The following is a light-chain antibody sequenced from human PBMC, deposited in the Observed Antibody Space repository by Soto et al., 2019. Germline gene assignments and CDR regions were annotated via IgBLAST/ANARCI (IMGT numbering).Light chain of an antibody. CDR3: SSYTSSSIDYV. CDR2: EVS. V-gene: IGLV2-14*01. J-gene: IGLJ1*01. Sequence: QSALTQPASVSGSPGQSITISCTGTSSDVGGYNYVSWYQQHSGKAPKLMIYEVSNRPSGVSNRFSGSKSGNTASLTISGLQAEDEADYYFSSYTSSSIDYVFGTGTKLTVL. CDR1: SSDVGGYNY.